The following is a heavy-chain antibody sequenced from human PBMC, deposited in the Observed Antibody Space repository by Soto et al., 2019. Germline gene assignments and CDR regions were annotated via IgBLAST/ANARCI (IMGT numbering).Heavy chain of an antibody. CDR2: INHSGST. CDR3: ASLAGRYGSGSYYNVRYYYGMDV. V-gene: IGHV4-34*01. D-gene: IGHD3-10*01. CDR1: GGSFSGYY. J-gene: IGHJ6*02. Sequence: PWETLSLTCAVYGGSFSGYYWSWIRQPPGKGLEWIGEINHSGSTNYNPSLKSRVTISVDTSKNQFSLKLSSVAAADTAVYYCASLAGRYGSGSYYNVRYYYGMDVWGQGTTVTVS.